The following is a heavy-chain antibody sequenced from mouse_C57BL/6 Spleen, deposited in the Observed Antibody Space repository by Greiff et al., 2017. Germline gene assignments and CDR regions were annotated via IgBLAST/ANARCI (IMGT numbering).Heavy chain of an antibody. V-gene: IGHV1-61*01. Sequence: QVQLQQPGAELVRPWSSVKLSCKASGYTFTSYWMDWVKQRPGQGLEWIGNIYPSDSETHYNQKLKDKATLTVDKSSSTAYMQISSLTSEDASVYYCATTVVATTDYFDYWGQGTTLTVSS. J-gene: IGHJ2*01. CDR3: ATTVVATTDYFDY. CDR1: GYTFTSYW. CDR2: IYPSDSET. D-gene: IGHD1-1*01.